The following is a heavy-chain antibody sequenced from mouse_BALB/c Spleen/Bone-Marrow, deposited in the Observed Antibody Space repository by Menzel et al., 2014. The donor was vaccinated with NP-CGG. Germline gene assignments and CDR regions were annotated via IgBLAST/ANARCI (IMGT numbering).Heavy chain of an antibody. V-gene: IGHV5-17*02. CDR3: TRGGNWEDFDY. D-gene: IGHD4-1*01. Sequence: EVMLVESGGGLVQPGGSRKLSCAASGFTFSSFGMHWVRQAPEKGLEWVAYISSGSSTIFYADTVKGRFTISRDNPKNTLFLRMTSLRSEDTAIYYCTRGGNWEDFDYWGQGTTLTVSS. CDR2: ISSGSSTI. J-gene: IGHJ2*01. CDR1: GFTFSSFG.